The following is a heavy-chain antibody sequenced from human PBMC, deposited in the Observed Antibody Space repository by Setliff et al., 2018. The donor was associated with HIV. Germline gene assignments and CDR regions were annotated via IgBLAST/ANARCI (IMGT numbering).Heavy chain of an antibody. D-gene: IGHD6-19*01. J-gene: IGHJ4*02. V-gene: IGHV3-21*01. Sequence: GGSLRLSCAASGFSFNTYSMSWVRQDPGKVLEWVSSISSSGTNIYYADSMKGRFTISRDKAGNSLYLQMNNVRAEDTAVYYCTRMIPPRSNRFSSGWFDDCGQGTVVTVSS. CDR2: ISSSGTNI. CDR3: TRMIPPRSNRFSSGWFDD. CDR1: GFSFNTYS.